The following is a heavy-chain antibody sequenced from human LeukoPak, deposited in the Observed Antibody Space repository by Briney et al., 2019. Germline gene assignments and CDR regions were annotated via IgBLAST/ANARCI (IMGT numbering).Heavy chain of an antibody. V-gene: IGHV4-4*07. D-gene: IGHD3-10*01. CDR2: IYTSGST. J-gene: IGHJ3*02. CDR1: GGSISSYY. Sequence: SETLSLTCTVSGGSISSYYWSWIRQPAGKGLEWIGRIYTSGSTNYNPSLKSRVTMSVDTSKNQFSLKLSSVTAADTAVYYCARGSLLWFGELRLDAFDIWGQGTMVTVSS. CDR3: ARGSLLWFGELRLDAFDI.